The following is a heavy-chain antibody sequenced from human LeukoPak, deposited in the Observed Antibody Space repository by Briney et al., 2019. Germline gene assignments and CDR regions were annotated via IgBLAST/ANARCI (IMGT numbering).Heavy chain of an antibody. CDR2: LSGSGGSA. J-gene: IGHJ2*01. CDR3: AKCRGGGGEYWHFDL. CDR1: GFPFSSFA. D-gene: IGHD2-15*01. Sequence: GGSLRLSCVASGFPFSSFAMTWVRQAPGKGLEWASALSGSGGSANYADSVRDRFTISRDNSKNTLYLQLNSLRAEDSAVYYCAKCRGGGGEYWHFDLWGRGILVSVSS. V-gene: IGHV3-23*01.